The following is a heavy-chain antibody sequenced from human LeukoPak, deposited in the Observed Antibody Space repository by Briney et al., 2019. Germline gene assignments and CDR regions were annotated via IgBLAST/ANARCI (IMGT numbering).Heavy chain of an antibody. Sequence: ASVTVSCKASGYTFTRYYMHWVRQAPARGLDWMGIINPSGGSTSYAQKFQGRVTMTRDMSTSTVYMELSSLRSEDTAVYYCARLPVGAIYFDDYWGQGTLVTVSS. CDR2: INPSGGST. CDR3: ARLPVGAIYFDDY. CDR1: GYTFTRYY. V-gene: IGHV1-46*01. J-gene: IGHJ4*02. D-gene: IGHD1-26*01.